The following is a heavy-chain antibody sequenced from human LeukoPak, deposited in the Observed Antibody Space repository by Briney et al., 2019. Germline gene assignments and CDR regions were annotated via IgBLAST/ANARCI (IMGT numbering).Heavy chain of an antibody. CDR1: GGSFSGYY. D-gene: IGHD4-17*01. CDR3: AGTQPNSLFTVTTTPSPYYYYGMDV. J-gene: IGHJ6*02. Sequence: SETLSLTCAVYGGSFSGYYWSWIRQPPGKGLEWIGEINHSGSTNYNPSLKSRVTISVDTSKNQFSLKLSSVTAADTAVYYCAGTQPNSLFTVTTTPSPYYYYGMDVWGQGTTVTVSS. V-gene: IGHV4-34*01. CDR2: INHSGST.